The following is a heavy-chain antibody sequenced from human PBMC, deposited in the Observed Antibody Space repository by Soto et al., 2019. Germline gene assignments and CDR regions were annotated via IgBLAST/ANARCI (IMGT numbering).Heavy chain of an antibody. V-gene: IGHV3-66*01. CDR3: AREDGYRGGDAFDI. CDR2: IYSGGST. CDR1: GFTVSSNY. J-gene: IGHJ3*02. Sequence: EVQLVESGGGLVQPGGSLRLSCAASGFTVSSNYMSWVRQAPGKGLEWVSVIYSGGSTYYADSVKGRFTISRDNSKITLYLQMNSLRAEDTAVYYCAREDGYRGGDAFDIWGQGTMVTVSS. D-gene: IGHD5-12*01.